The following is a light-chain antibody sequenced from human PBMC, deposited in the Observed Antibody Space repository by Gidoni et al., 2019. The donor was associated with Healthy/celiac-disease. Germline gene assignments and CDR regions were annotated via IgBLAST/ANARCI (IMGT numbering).Light chain of an antibody. J-gene: IGKJ2*03. CDR2: AAS. CDR1: QSISSY. Sequence: DIQMTQSPSSLSASVGDRGTITCRASQSISSYLNWYQQKPGKAPKLLIYAASSLQSGVPSRISGSESGTDFTLTISSLQPEDFATYYCQQSYSTLYSFGQGTKLEIK. V-gene: IGKV1-39*01. CDR3: QQSYSTLYS.